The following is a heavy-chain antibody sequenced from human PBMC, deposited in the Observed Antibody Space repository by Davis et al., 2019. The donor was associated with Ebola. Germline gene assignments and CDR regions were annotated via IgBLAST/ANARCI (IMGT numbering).Heavy chain of an antibody. Sequence: PGGSLRLSCAASGFTFSSYSMNWVRQPPGTGLEWVSSISSSSSYIYYADSVKGRFTIPRDNAKNSLYLQMNSLRAADTAVYYCARVGAAVADNYFDYWGQGTLVTVSS. J-gene: IGHJ4*02. D-gene: IGHD6-19*01. CDR2: ISSSSSYI. CDR3: ARVGAAVADNYFDY. V-gene: IGHV3-21*01. CDR1: GFTFSSYS.